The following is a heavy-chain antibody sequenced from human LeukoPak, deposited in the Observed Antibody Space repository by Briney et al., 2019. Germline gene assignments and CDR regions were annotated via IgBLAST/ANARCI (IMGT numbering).Heavy chain of an antibody. CDR3: ARVLQSRSSWYYFDY. D-gene: IGHD6-13*01. J-gene: IGHJ4*02. CDR1: GFTFSSYG. V-gene: IGHV3-33*01. Sequence: PGGSLRLSCAASGFTFSSYGMHWVRQAPGKGLEWVAVIWYDGSNKYYADSVKGQFTISRDNSKNTLYLQMNSLRAEDTAVYYCARVLQSRSSWYYFDYWGQGTLVTISS. CDR2: IWYDGSNK.